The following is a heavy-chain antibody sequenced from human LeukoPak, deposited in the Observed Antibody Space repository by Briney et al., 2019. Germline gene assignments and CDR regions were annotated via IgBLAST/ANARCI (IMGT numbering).Heavy chain of an antibody. CDR3: PRDHAYRADY. J-gene: IGHJ4*02. D-gene: IGHD2-2*01. Sequence: GGSLRLSSAASGFTFSNDWMCWVRQAPGKGLEWVANINQDESKKYYADSVKGRFTISRDNAKNSLYLQMSSLTAEDTAIYYCPRDHAYRADYWGQGTLVTVSS. CDR2: INQDESKK. CDR1: GFTFSNDW. V-gene: IGHV3-7*01.